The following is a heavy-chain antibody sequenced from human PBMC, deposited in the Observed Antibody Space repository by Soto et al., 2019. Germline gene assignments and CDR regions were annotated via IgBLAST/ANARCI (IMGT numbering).Heavy chain of an antibody. CDR3: ARLEVGLWYFDL. Sequence: LQESGPGLVKPSETLSLTCIVSGVSIKSYYWSWIRQSPGEGLEWIGYMYDRGSTNYNPSLRSRVSLSIDTSKTHFSLSLASVTAAESAVYYCARLEVGLWYFDLWGPGTLVTVSS. CDR1: GVSIKSYY. CDR2: MYDRGST. J-gene: IGHJ2*01. V-gene: IGHV4-59*08. D-gene: IGHD1-26*01.